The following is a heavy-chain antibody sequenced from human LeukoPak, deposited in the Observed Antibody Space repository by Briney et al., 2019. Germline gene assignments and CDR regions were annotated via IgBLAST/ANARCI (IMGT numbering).Heavy chain of an antibody. CDR1: GNTFTSYA. V-gene: IGHV7-4-1*02. J-gene: IGHJ4*02. D-gene: IGHD4-17*01. Sequence: ASVKVSCKASGNTFTSYAMNWVRQAPGQGLEWMGWINTNTGNPTYAQGFTGRFVFSLDTSVSTSYLQISSLKAEDTVVYYCARAVGDTVTLYYFDYWGQGTLVTVSS. CDR2: INTNTGNP. CDR3: ARAVGDTVTLYYFDY.